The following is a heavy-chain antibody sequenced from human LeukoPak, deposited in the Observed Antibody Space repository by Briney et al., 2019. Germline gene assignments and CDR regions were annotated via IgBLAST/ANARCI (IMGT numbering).Heavy chain of an antibody. Sequence: GASVKVSCKVSGYTLTELSMHWVRQAPGKGLEWMGGFDPEDGETIYAQKFQGRVTMTEDTSTDTAYMELSSLRSEDTAVYYCARVAPSVVSYYDSSGYYTNWYFDLWGRGTLVTVSS. J-gene: IGHJ2*01. CDR1: GYTLTELS. CDR2: FDPEDGET. V-gene: IGHV1-24*01. D-gene: IGHD3-22*01. CDR3: ARVAPSVVSYYDSSGYYTNWYFDL.